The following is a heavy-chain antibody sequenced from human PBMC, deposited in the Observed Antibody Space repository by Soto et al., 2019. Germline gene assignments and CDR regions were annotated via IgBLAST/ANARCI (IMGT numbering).Heavy chain of an antibody. Sequence: SQTLSLTCAISGDSVSSNSAAWNWIRQSPSRGLEWLGRTYYRSKWYNDYAVSVKSRITINPDTSKNQFSLQLNSVTPEDTAVYYCAKDQYCSGGSCYPLIYYYYYGMDVWGQGTTVTVS. D-gene: IGHD2-15*01. J-gene: IGHJ6*02. CDR3: AKDQYCSGGSCYPLIYYYYYGMDV. CDR2: TYYRSKWYN. V-gene: IGHV6-1*01. CDR1: GDSVSSNSAA.